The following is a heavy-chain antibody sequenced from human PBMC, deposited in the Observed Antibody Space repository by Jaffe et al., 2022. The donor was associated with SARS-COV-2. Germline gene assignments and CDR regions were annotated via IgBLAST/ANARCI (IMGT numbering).Heavy chain of an antibody. V-gene: IGHV3-7*01. CDR2: IKQDGSEK. D-gene: IGHD2-15*01. Sequence: EVQLVESGGGLVQPGGSLRLSCAASGFTFSSYWMSWVRQAPGKGLEWVANIKQDGSEKYYVDSVKGRFTISRDNAKNSLYLQMNSLRAEDTAVYYCARDRLRGGNPTQRYFDLWGRGTLVTVSS. CDR1: GFTFSSYW. J-gene: IGHJ2*01. CDR3: ARDRLRGGNPTQRYFDL.